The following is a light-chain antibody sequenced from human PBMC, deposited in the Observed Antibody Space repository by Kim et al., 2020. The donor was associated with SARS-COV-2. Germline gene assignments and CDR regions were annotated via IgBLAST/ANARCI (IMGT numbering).Light chain of an antibody. CDR3: QQYDYPPLT. CDR2: DAS. Sequence: DIQMTQSPSSLSASVRDRVTITCQASQDINKFLNWYQQKPGKAPKLLIYDASNLETGVPSRFSGSGSGTHFTLTISGLQPEDIATYYCQQYDYPPLTFGGGTRVEIK. V-gene: IGKV1-33*01. CDR1: QDINKF. J-gene: IGKJ4*01.